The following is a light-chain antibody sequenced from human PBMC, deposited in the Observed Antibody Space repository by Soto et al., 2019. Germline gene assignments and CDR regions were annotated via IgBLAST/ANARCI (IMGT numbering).Light chain of an antibody. J-gene: IGKJ4*01. CDR1: QSASSNY. Sequence: IVLTQSPGTLSLSPGERATLSCRASQSASSNYLAWYQQKPGQAPRLLIYAASTRATGIPDRFSGSGSGTDFTLPISRLEPDDFAAYYCQQYGRSPPLIFGGGTKVEIK. CDR2: AAS. CDR3: QQYGRSPPLI. V-gene: IGKV3-20*01.